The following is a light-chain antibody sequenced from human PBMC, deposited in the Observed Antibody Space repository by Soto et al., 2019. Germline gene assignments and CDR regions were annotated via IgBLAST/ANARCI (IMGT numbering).Light chain of an antibody. J-gene: IGKJ5*01. CDR2: GAS. CDR3: QQNYGTPPIT. V-gene: IGKV1-39*01. Sequence: DIQMTQSPSSLFASVGDRVTITCRASQSISTYLNWYQQKPGKAPKILIYGASSLQSGVPSRFSGSGSGTDFTLTISSLQPEDFATYYCQQNYGTPPITFGQGTRLEIK. CDR1: QSISTY.